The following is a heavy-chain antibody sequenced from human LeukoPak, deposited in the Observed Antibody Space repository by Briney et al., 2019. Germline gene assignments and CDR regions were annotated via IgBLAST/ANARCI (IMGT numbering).Heavy chain of an antibody. CDR1: GYTFTGYY. J-gene: IGHJ5*02. CDR2: TNPNSGGT. D-gene: IGHD2-2*01. Sequence: GASVKVSCKASGYTFTGYYMHWVRQAPGQGLEWMGWTNPNSGGTNYAQKFQGRVTMTRDTSISTAYMELSRLRSDDTAVYYCARGVVPAAIGANWFDPWGQGTLVTVSS. V-gene: IGHV1-2*02. CDR3: ARGVVPAAIGANWFDP.